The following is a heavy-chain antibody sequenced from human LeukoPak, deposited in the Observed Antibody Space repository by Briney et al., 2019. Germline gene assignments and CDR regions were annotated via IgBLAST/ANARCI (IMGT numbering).Heavy chain of an antibody. D-gene: IGHD5-18*01. V-gene: IGHV1-18*01. CDR1: GYTLTSYG. Sequence: GASVKVSCKASGYTLTSYGISWGRKAPGQGLEWMGWISAYNGNTNYAQKLQGRVTMTTDTSTSTAYMELRSLRSDDTAVYYCATVDTAMVPFDYWGQGTLVTVSS. J-gene: IGHJ4*02. CDR3: ATVDTAMVPFDY. CDR2: ISAYNGNT.